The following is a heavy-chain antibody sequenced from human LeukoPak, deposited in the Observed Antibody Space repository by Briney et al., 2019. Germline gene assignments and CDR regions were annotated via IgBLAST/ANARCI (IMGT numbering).Heavy chain of an antibody. CDR2: IYDSGST. J-gene: IGHJ3*02. Sequence: SETLSLTCTVSGGSISSSSYYWGWLRQPPGTGREWIGSIYDSGSTYYNPSLKSRVTISVDTSKNQFSLKLSSVTAADTAVYYCAVERYCSGGSCYGDAFDIWGQGTMVTVSS. V-gene: IGHV4-39*01. CDR3: AVERYCSGGSCYGDAFDI. CDR1: GGSISSSSYY. D-gene: IGHD2-15*01.